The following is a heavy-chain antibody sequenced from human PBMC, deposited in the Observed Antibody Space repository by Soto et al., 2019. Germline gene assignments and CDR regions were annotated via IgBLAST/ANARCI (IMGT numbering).Heavy chain of an antibody. D-gene: IGHD6-19*01. CDR1: GFPFSSYA. CDR2: ISGGGGSI. CDR3: ATDPPTSSGWSRYFDS. V-gene: IGHV3-23*01. J-gene: IGHJ4*02. Sequence: EVQLLESGGALVQPGGSLTLSCLASGFPFSSYAMSWVRQAPGKGLEWVSAISGGGGSIYYVDSVKGRFTISRDNSKNTLYLQMNSLRVEDTAVYFCATDPPTSSGWSRYFDSWGQGTLVTVSS.